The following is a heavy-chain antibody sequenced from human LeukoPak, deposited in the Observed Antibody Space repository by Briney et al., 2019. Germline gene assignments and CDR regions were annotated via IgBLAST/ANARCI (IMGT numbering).Heavy chain of an antibody. J-gene: IGHJ4*02. CDR2: IYYSGNT. Sequence: SETLSLTCTVSSGSISSSSYYWGWIRQPPGKGLEWIGSIYYSGNTYYNPSLKSRVTISVDPSKNQFSLKLRSVTAADTAVYYCASAVAGTQALDYWGQGTLVTVSS. CDR1: SGSISSSSYY. D-gene: IGHD6-19*01. CDR3: ASAVAGTQALDY. V-gene: IGHV4-39*01.